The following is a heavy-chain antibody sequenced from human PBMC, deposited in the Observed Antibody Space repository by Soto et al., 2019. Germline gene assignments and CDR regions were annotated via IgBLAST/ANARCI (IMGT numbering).Heavy chain of an antibody. CDR2: IIPIFDTP. V-gene: IGHV1-69*01. CDR3: ARSIGSGGVIGGFDY. D-gene: IGHD3-16*02. Sequence: QVQLVQSGAEVRKPGSAVRVSCKASGGTFNMYAMNWVRQAPGQGLEWMAGIIPIFDTPRYSQQFQGRVTITVDEXTXTAYMELSSLRSEDTAIYYCARSIGSGGVIGGFDYWGQGTLVTVAS. J-gene: IGHJ4*02. CDR1: GGTFNMYA.